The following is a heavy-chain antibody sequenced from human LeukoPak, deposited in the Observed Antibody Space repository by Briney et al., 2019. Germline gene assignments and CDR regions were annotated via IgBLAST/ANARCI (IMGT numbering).Heavy chain of an antibody. CDR1: GFTFSSYA. J-gene: IGHJ3*02. Sequence: PGRSLRLSCAASGFTFSSYAMHWVRQAPGKGLEWVAVISYDGGNKYYADSVKGRFTISRDNSKNTLYLQMNSLRAEDTAVYYCARETSYYDFWSGYHIWGQGTMVTVSS. CDR3: ARETSYYDFWSGYHI. CDR2: ISYDGGNK. D-gene: IGHD3-3*01. V-gene: IGHV3-30-3*01.